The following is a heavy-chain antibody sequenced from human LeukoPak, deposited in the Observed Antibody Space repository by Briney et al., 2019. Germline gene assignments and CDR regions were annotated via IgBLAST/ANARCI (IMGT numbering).Heavy chain of an antibody. D-gene: IGHD4-17*01. CDR3: AKKLTTVTTWIDYFDY. V-gene: IGHV3-23*01. CDR1: GFTFSSYA. CDR2: ISGSGGST. Sequence: GGSLRLSCAASGFTFSSYAMSWVRQAPGKGLEWVLAISGSGGSTYYADSVRGRFTISRDNSKNTLYLQMNSLRAEDTAVYYCAKKLTTVTTWIDYFDYWGQGTLVTVSS. J-gene: IGHJ4*02.